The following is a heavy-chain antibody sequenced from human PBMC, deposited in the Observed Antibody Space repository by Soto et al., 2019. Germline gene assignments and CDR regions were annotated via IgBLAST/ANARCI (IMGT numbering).Heavy chain of an antibody. CDR3: ASARIAVAGTNYYYYGMDV. V-gene: IGHV1-69*13. J-gene: IGHJ6*02. CDR1: GGTFSSYA. CDR2: IIPIFGTA. Sequence: WASVKVSCKASGGTFSSYAISWVRQAPGQGLEWMGGIIPIFGTANYAQKFQGRVTITADEPTSTAYMELSSLRSEDTAVYYCASARIAVAGTNYYYYGMDVWGQGTTVTVSS. D-gene: IGHD6-19*01.